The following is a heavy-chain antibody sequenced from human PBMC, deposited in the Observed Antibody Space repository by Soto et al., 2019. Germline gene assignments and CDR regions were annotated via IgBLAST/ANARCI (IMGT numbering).Heavy chain of an antibody. D-gene: IGHD5-18*01. CDR3: AKGFSYSVIDY. CDR2: ISYDGSNK. V-gene: IGHV3-30*18. CDR1: GFTFSTYG. J-gene: IGHJ4*02. Sequence: QVQLVESGGGVVQPGRSLRLSCAASGFTFSTYGMHWVRQAPGKGLEWVAVISYDGSNKYYADSVKGGFTISRDNSKNTLYLQMSSLRAEDTAVYYCAKGFSYSVIDYWGQGTLVTVSS.